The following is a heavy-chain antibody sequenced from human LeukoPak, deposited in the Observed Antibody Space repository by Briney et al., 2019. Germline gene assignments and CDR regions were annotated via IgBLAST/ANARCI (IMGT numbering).Heavy chain of an antibody. J-gene: IGHJ4*02. CDR3: ARATVTAEFHFDY. V-gene: IGHV4-4*02. CDR2: ISHSGGT. CDR1: GDSISSNNW. D-gene: IGHD4-11*01. Sequence: SETLSLTCAVSGDSISSNNWWSWVRQPPGKGLEWIGEISHSGGTNYKSSLRSRVTIPVDRSKNEFSLKLNSVTAADTAVYYCARATVTAEFHFDYWGRGTLVTVSS.